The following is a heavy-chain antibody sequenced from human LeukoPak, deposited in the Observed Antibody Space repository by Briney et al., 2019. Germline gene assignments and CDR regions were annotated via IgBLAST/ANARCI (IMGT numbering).Heavy chain of an antibody. J-gene: IGHJ6*04. V-gene: IGHV1-46*01. CDR1: GYTFTSYY. CDR2: INPSGGST. Sequence: ASVKVSCKASGYTFTSYYMHWVRQAPGQGLEWMGIINPSGGSTSYAQKFQGRVTMTRDTSTSTVYMELSSLRSEDTAVYYCAREGVGGSPGYSSGPYGMDVWGKGTTVTASS. D-gene: IGHD6-19*01. CDR3: AREGVGGSPGYSSGPYGMDV.